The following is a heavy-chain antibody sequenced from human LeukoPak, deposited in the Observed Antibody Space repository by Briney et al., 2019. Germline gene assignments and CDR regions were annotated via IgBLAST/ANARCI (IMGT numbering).Heavy chain of an antibody. CDR2: INSDGSRA. CDR3: ARDFITGSYDY. J-gene: IGHJ4*02. Sequence: GGSLRLSCAASGFTFSSYWMHWVRQALGKGLVWVSRINSDGSRATYADSVKGRFTISRDNAKNTLYLQMNSLRAEDTAVYFCARDFITGSYDYWGQGTLVTVSS. CDR1: GFTFSSYW. V-gene: IGHV3-74*01. D-gene: IGHD1-26*01.